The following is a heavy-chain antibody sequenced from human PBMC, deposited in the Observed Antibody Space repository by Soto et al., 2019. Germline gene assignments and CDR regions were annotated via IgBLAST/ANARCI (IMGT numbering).Heavy chain of an antibody. J-gene: IGHJ6*02. CDR3: ARHYSAMGV. CDR1: GFTVSSDS. V-gene: IGHV3-53*02. CDR2: IYSDNNT. Sequence: EVQLVETGGDLIQPGGSLRLSCAASGFTVSSDSMTWVRQAPGKGLEWISIIYSDNNTDYADSVKGRFSISRDTSKNILYLQMNSLRAADAAEYYCARHYSAMGVWGQGTTVTVSS.